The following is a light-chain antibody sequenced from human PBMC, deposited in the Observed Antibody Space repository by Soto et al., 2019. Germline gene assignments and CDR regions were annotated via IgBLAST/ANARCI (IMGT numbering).Light chain of an antibody. J-gene: IGLJ1*01. V-gene: IGLV7-43*01. Sequence: QAVVTQEPSLTVSPGGTLTLTCASSSGAVTRGSFPTWYQQKPGQTPRPLIYNTADKYSWTPARFSGSLLGGQAALTLSGARPEDEAEYYCLRFRGGVYVFGGGTKVTVL. CDR3: LRFRGGVYV. CDR1: SGAVTRGSF. CDR2: NTA.